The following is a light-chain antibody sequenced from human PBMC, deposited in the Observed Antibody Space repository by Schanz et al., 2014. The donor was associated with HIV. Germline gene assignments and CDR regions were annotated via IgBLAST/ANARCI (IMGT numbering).Light chain of an antibody. CDR1: QSIYEN. J-gene: IGKJ2*01. CDR2: GAS. Sequence: EIVMTQSPATLSVSPGERATLSCRASQSIYENLAWYQQRPGQAPRLLIYGASRRASGIPDRFSGSGSGTDFTLSISRLEPEDFAVYYCHQYGNSPYTFGQGTRLDI. CDR3: HQYGNSPYT. V-gene: IGKV3-20*01.